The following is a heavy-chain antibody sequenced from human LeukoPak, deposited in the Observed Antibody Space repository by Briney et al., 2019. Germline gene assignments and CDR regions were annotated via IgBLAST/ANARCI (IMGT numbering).Heavy chain of an antibody. V-gene: IGHV3-74*01. CDR1: GFTFSNYW. Sequence: GGYLRLSCAASGFTFSNYWMQWVRQAPGEALMWVSRIKSDGSSTTYADSVKGRFTISRDNAKNTLYLQMNSLRAEDTAVYYCSRDSLSSCGGDCYSGLDVWGQGTTVTVSS. D-gene: IGHD2-21*02. CDR3: SRDSLSSCGGDCYSGLDV. CDR2: IKSDGSST. J-gene: IGHJ6*02.